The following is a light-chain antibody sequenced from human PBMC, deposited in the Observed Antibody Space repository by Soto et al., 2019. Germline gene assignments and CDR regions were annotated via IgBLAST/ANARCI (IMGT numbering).Light chain of an antibody. CDR3: ASYTNTDTLVV. CDR2: QVS. J-gene: IGLJ2*01. Sequence: QSVLTQPASVSGSPGQSTTISCTGTSRDIGTYDYVSWYQQYPGKAPKLILYQVSYRPSEVSNRFSGSKSGNTASLSISGLQAEDEADYYCASYTNTDTLVVFGGGTQLTVL. V-gene: IGLV2-14*01. CDR1: SRDIGTYDY.